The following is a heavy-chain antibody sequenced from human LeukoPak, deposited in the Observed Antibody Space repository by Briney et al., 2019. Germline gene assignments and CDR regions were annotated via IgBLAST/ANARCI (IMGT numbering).Heavy chain of an antibody. CDR2: ISYDGSNK. CDR3: ARASYSSGWYPDY. Sequence: GRSLRLSCAASGFTFSSYAMHWVRQAPGKGLEWVAVISYDGSNKYYADSVKGRFTISRDNSNNTLYLQMNSLRAEDTAVYYCARASYSSGWYPDYWGQGTLVTVSS. CDR1: GFTFSSYA. V-gene: IGHV3-30*04. J-gene: IGHJ4*02. D-gene: IGHD6-19*01.